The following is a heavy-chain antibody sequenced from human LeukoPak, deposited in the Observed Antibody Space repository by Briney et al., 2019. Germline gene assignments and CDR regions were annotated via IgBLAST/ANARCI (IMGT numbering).Heavy chain of an antibody. V-gene: IGHV3-23*01. CDR1: GFTFRAYT. D-gene: IGHD3-22*01. Sequence: GGSLRLSCAASGFTFRAYTMNWVRQAPGKGLEWVSGIYGSGEGQTFYADSVRGRFTISRDDSRNLVFLHMDNLRVEDTALYYCAKGLSPHSSGYYFDYWGQGILVIVSS. CDR3: AKGLSPHSSGYYFDY. J-gene: IGHJ4*02. CDR2: IYGSGEGQT.